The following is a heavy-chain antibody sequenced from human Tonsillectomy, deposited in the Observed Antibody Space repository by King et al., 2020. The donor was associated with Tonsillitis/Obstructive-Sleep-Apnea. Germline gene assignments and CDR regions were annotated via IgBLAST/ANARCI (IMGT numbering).Heavy chain of an antibody. J-gene: IGHJ4*02. CDR3: ARDIGTMVRTEAWFDY. CDR2: ISAYNGNT. CDR1: GYTFTSYG. Sequence: VQLVQSGAEVKKPGASVKVSCKASGYTFTSYGISWVRQAPGQGLDWLGWISAYNGNTNYAQKRQGRVTMTTDTSTSTAYMELRSLRSDDTAVYYCARDIGTMVRTEAWFDYWGQGTLVTVSS. D-gene: IGHD3-10*01. V-gene: IGHV1-18*01.